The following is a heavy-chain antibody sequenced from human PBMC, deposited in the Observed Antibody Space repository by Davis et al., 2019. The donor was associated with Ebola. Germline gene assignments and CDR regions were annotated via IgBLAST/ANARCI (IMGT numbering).Heavy chain of an antibody. Sequence: MPSETLSLTCTVSGGSISSYYWSWIRQSPGKGLEWIGYIYYSGSTNYNPSLKRRVTISVDTSKNQFSLKLSSVTAADTAVYYCARGGIQLWFKYYYYYGMDVWGQGTTVTVSS. CDR1: GGSISSYY. V-gene: IGHV4-59*12. CDR3: ARGGIQLWFKYYYYYGMDV. J-gene: IGHJ6*02. D-gene: IGHD5-18*01. CDR2: IYYSGST.